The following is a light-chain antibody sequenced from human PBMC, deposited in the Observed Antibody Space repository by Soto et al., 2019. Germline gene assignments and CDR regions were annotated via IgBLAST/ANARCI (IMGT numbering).Light chain of an antibody. V-gene: IGKV3-20*01. CDR1: QSVGSSH. J-gene: IGKJ1*01. Sequence: ESVLTGCPVTLTLSPGQRATLSSRAIQSVGSSHLAWYQQKPGQAPSLLMYGASSRATGLPDRFSGSGSGTDFTLTISRMEPEDFAVYYCQQYGSAPSTLGQGTKV. CDR3: QQYGSAPST. CDR2: GAS.